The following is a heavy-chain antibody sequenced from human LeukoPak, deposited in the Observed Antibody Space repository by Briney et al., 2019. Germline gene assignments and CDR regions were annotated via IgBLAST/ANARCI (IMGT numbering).Heavy chain of an antibody. Sequence: PGGSLRLSCAASGFTFRSFGMHWVRQAPGKGLEWVAVIWYDGSNKQYADSVKGRFTISRDNSNNTLYLEMNSLRAEDTAVYYCAKARFARGYHNLDYWGQGTLVTVSS. CDR1: GFTFRSFG. J-gene: IGHJ4*02. V-gene: IGHV3-33*06. D-gene: IGHD3-22*01. CDR2: IWYDGSNK. CDR3: AKARFARGYHNLDY.